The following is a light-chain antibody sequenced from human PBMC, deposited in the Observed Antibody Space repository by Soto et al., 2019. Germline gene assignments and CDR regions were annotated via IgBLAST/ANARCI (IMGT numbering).Light chain of an antibody. V-gene: IGKV3-20*01. CDR3: QQYGSSPGYT. Sequence: EIVLTQSPATLSLSPGERATLSCRASQSVSSYLAWYQQKPGQAPRLLIYGASSRATGIPDRFSGSGSGTDFTLTISRLEPEDFAVYYCQQYGSSPGYTFGQGTKVDIK. CDR1: QSVSSY. CDR2: GAS. J-gene: IGKJ2*01.